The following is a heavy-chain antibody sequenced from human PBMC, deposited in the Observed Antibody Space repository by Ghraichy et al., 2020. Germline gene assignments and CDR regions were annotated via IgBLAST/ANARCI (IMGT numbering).Heavy chain of an antibody. D-gene: IGHD3-16*01. CDR2: INPNSGGT. V-gene: IGHV1-2*02. CDR3: ARAPTSGAIMITFEGTGYFDL. Sequence: ASVKVSCKASGYTFTGYYMHWVRQAPGQGLEWMGWINPNSGGTNYAQKFQGRVTMTRDTSISTAYMELSRLRSDDTAVYYCARAPTSGAIMITFEGTGYFDLWGRGTLVTVSS. CDR1: GYTFTGYY. J-gene: IGHJ2*01.